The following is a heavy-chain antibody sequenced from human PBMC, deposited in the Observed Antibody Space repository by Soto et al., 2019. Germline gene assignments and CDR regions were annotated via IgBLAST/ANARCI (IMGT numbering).Heavy chain of an antibody. CDR1: GDSVSSKTAA. CDR2: TLYRSKWFN. V-gene: IGHV6-1*01. D-gene: IGHD3-10*02. J-gene: IGHJ4*02. Sequence: SQTLSLTCAISGDSVSSKTAAWNWIRLSPSRGLEWLGRTLYRSKWFNDYAVSVKSRITISPDTSKNLFSLQLNSVTPEDTAVYYCARDVPGPDTTYDYWGQGTLVTVSS. CDR3: ARDVPGPDTTYDY.